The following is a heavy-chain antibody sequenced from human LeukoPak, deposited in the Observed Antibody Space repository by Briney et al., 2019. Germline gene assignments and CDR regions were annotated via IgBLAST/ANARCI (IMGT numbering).Heavy chain of an antibody. CDR2: IYYSGST. Sequence: KSSETLSLTCTVSGGSISSSSYYWGWIRQPPGKGLEWIGSIYYSGSTYYNPSLKSRVTISVDTSKNQFSLKLSSVTAADTAVYYCARLPVYYDYVWGSYRHFGFDPWGQGTLVTVSS. CDR3: ARLPVYYDYVWGSYRHFGFDP. CDR1: GGSISSSSYY. V-gene: IGHV4-39*01. J-gene: IGHJ5*02. D-gene: IGHD3-16*02.